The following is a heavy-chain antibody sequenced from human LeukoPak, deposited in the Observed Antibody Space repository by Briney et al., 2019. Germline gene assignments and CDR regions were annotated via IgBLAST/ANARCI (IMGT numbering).Heavy chain of an antibody. D-gene: IGHD4-17*01. J-gene: IGHJ6*03. CDR3: AKDPGDYDYYYYYMDV. Sequence: GGSLRLSCAASGFTFDDYAMHWVRHAPGKGLEWVSLISWDGGSTYYVDSVKGRFTISRDNSKNSLYLQMNSLRAEDTALYYCAKDPGDYDYYYYYMDVWGKGTTVTVSS. CDR1: GFTFDDYA. CDR2: ISWDGGST. V-gene: IGHV3-43D*04.